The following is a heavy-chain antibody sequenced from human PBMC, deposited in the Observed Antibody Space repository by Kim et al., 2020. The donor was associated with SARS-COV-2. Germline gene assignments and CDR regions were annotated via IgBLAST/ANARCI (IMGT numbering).Heavy chain of an antibody. V-gene: IGHV4-59*01. CDR3: ARDVLVGAMNWFDP. Sequence: NPALKSRVTISVDTSKNQFSLKLGSVTAADTAVYYCARDVLVGAMNWFDPWGQGTLVTVSS. J-gene: IGHJ5*02. D-gene: IGHD1-26*01.